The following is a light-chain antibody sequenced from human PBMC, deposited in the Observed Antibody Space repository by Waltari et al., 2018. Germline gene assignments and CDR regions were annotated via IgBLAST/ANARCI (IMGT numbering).Light chain of an antibody. J-gene: IGLJ3*02. CDR3: AAWDDSLVGWV. V-gene: IGLV1-44*01. CDR2: SKE. Sequence: QSVLTQTPSASGTPGQRVPISCSGNNSNIGTNAVNWYQHLPGTAPKLLIYSKEERPSGVPDRLSGSKSGTSASLAISGLQSEDEANYYCAAWDDSLVGWVFGGGTKLTVL. CDR1: NSNIGTNA.